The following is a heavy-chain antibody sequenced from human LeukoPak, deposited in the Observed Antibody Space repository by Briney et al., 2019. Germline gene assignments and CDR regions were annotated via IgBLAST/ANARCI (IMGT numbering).Heavy chain of an antibody. V-gene: IGHV3-48*03. Sequence: GGSLRLSCAASGFTFSSYEMNWVRQAPGKGLEWVSYINSSGSTIYYADSVKGRFTISRDNAKNSLYLQMNSLRAEDTAVYYCARDKITFGGVTINWFDPWGQGTLVTVSS. CDR1: GFTFSSYE. D-gene: IGHD3-16*01. CDR3: ARDKITFGGVTINWFDP. CDR2: INSSGSTI. J-gene: IGHJ5*02.